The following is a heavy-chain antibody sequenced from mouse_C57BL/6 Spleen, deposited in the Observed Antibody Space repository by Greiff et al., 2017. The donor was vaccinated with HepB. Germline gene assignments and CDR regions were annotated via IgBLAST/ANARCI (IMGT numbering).Heavy chain of an antibody. V-gene: IGHV5-17*01. CDR1: GFTFSDYG. CDR3: AKQIVDYYGSFYYAMDY. J-gene: IGHJ4*01. Sequence: EVKLMESGGGLVKPGGSLKLSCAASGFTFSDYGMHWVRQAPEKGLEWVAYISSGSSTIYYADTVKGRFTISRDNAKNTLFLQMTSLRSEDTAMYYCAKQIVDYYGSFYYAMDYWGQGTSVTVSS. D-gene: IGHD1-1*01. CDR2: ISSGSSTI.